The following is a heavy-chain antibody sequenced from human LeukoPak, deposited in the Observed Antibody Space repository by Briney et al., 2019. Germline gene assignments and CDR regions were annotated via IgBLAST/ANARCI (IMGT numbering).Heavy chain of an antibody. CDR1: GFTSSTYA. CDR2: ISNDGRNE. D-gene: IGHD6-6*01. V-gene: IGHV3-30*04. CDR3: ARGGLYSSSSWYFDY. Sequence: GRSLRLSCAASGFTSSTYAIHWVRQAPGKGLEWVAVISNDGRNEYYPDSVKGRFTISRDNFKNTIYLHMNSLRAEDTAVYYCARGGLYSSSSWYFDYWGQGTLVTVSS. J-gene: IGHJ4*02.